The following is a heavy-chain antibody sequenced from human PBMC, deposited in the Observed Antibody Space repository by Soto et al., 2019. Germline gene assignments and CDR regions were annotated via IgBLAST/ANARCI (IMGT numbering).Heavy chain of an antibody. D-gene: IGHD6-13*01. J-gene: IGHJ4*02. CDR2: ISSSSSTT. V-gene: IGHV3-48*02. Sequence: EVQLVESGGGLAQPGGSLRLSCAASGFTFSSYGMNWVRQAPGKGLEWVSFISSSSSTTHYADSVKGRFTISRDNAKNSLYLQVNSLRDEDTAVYFCARDKYGSSWPYSFDSWGQGTLVTVSS. CDR3: ARDKYGSSWPYSFDS. CDR1: GFTFSSYG.